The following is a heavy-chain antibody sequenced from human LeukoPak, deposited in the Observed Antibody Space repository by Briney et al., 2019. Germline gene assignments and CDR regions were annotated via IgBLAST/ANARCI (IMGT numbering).Heavy chain of an antibody. CDR1: GFDFSSNW. Sequence: GGSLRLSCAASGFDFSSNWMHWVRHAPGQGLVWVSRIKGDGISTNYADSVKGRFTISRDIAKNTLYLQMNSLRAEDTAVYYCAKGEKTRPFGGVIDYWGQGTLVTVSS. CDR3: AKGEKTRPFGGVIDY. D-gene: IGHD3-16*02. CDR2: IKGDGIST. V-gene: IGHV3-74*01. J-gene: IGHJ4*02.